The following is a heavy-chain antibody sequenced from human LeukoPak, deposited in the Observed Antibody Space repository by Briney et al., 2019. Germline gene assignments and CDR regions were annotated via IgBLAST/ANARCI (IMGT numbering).Heavy chain of an antibody. J-gene: IGHJ5*02. D-gene: IGHD4-17*01. CDR1: GGTFNNSA. CDR3: ARDVHDDYGSGWFDP. V-gene: IGHV1-69*05. CDR2: IMPLFGTA. Sequence: ASVKVSCKTSGGTFNNSAISWVRQAPGQGLEWQGGIMPLFGTAGYAQKFQGRVTITKDESTRTVYLELTSLTSDDTAVYYCARDVHDDYGSGWFDPWGQGTLVSVSS.